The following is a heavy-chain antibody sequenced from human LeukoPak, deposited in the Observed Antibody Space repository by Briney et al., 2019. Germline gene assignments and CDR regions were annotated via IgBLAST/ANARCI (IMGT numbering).Heavy chain of an antibody. D-gene: IGHD1-7*01. CDR2: IIPIFGTA. Sequence: GASVKVSCKASGGTFSSYAISWVRQAPGQGLEWMGGIIPIFGTANYAQKFQGRVTITADESTSTAYMELSSLRSEDTAVYYCARDPPSYNWNYGGGDYWGQGTLVTVSS. CDR1: GGTFSSYA. CDR3: ARDPPSYNWNYGGGDY. V-gene: IGHV1-69*13. J-gene: IGHJ4*02.